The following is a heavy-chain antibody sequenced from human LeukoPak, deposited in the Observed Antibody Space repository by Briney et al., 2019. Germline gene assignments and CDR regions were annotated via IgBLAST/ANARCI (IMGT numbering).Heavy chain of an antibody. CDR2: IYSGGST. V-gene: IGHV3-53*01. CDR3: ARHQGEGYNRKSR. Sequence: PGGSLRLSCAASGFTVSSNYMSWVRQAPGKGLEWVSVIYSGGSTYYADSVKGRFTISRDNSKNTLYLQMNSLRAEDTAVYYCARHQGEGYNRKSRWGQGTLVTVSS. D-gene: IGHD5-24*01. J-gene: IGHJ4*02. CDR1: GFTVSSNY.